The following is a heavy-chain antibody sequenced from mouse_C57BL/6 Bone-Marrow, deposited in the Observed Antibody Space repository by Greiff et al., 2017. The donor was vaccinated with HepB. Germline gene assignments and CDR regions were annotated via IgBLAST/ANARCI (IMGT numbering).Heavy chain of an antibody. CDR2: IYPGSGNT. CDR3: ARESY. CDR1: GYTFTDYY. V-gene: IGHV1-76*01. J-gene: IGHJ2*01. Sequence: LQLQQSGAELVRPGASVKLSCKASGYTFTDYYINWVKQRPGQGLEWIARIYPGSGNTYYNEKFKGKATLTAEKSSSTAYMQLSSLTSEDSAVYFCARESYWGQGTTLTVSS.